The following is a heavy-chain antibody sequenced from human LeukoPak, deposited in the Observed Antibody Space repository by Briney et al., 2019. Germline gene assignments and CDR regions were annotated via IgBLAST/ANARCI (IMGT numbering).Heavy chain of an antibody. J-gene: IGHJ4*02. V-gene: IGHV3-48*02. CDR3: ARDFLGAHRYFDWLLYERYFDY. Sequence: PGGSLRLSCAASGFTFSSYAVSWVRQAPGKGLEWVSYISSSSSTIYYADSVKGRFTISRDNAKNSLYLQMNSLRDEDTAVYYCARDFLGAHRYFDWLLYERYFDYWGQGTLVTVSS. D-gene: IGHD3-9*01. CDR2: ISSSSSTI. CDR1: GFTFSSYA.